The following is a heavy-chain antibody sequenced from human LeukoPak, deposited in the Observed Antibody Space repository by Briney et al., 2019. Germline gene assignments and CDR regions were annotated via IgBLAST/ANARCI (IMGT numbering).Heavy chain of an antibody. CDR3: ASLKRSWYLHSSSQTIDY. Sequence: SETLSLTCTVSGGSISSGSYYWGWIRQPPGTGLEWIGSIYYSGSTYYNPSLKSRVTISVDTSKNQFSLKLSSVTAADTAVYYCASLKRSWYLHSSSQTIDYWGQGALVTVSS. J-gene: IGHJ4*02. CDR2: IYYSGST. V-gene: IGHV4-39*01. CDR1: GGSISSGSYY. D-gene: IGHD6-13*01.